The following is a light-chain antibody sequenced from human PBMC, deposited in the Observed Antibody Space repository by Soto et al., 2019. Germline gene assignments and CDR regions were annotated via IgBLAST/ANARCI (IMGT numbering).Light chain of an antibody. V-gene: IGLV2-14*03. CDR2: DVS. CDR1: SSDVGSYNY. J-gene: IGLJ3*02. CDR3: SSYTRSNTWV. Sequence: QSALTQPASVSGSPGQSITISCTGSSSDVGSYNYVSWYQHHPGKAPRLMIYDVSNRPSGASNRFSGSKSGNTASLTISGLQAEDEADYYCSSYTRSNTWVFGGGTKVTVL.